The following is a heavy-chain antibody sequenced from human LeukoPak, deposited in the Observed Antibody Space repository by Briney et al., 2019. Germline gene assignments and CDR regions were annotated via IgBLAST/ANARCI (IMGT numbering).Heavy chain of an antibody. J-gene: IGHJ3*02. CDR2: IYYSGST. CDR3: AGGPDAFDI. CDR1: GGSFSGYY. V-gene: IGHV4-59*01. Sequence: PSETLSLTCAVYGGSFSGYYWSWIRQPPGKGLEWIGYIYYSGSTNYNPSLKSRVTISVDTSKNQFSLKLSSVTAADTAVYYCAGGPDAFDIWGQGTMVTVSS.